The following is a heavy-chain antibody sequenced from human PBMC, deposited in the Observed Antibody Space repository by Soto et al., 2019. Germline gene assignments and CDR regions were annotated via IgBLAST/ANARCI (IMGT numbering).Heavy chain of an antibody. Sequence: SETLSLTCTVSGVSIGTAAYYWTWIRQRPGKGLEWIGYIHYRGNTYYNQSFKSRLTISADTSKRQFSLSLSSVTAADTAIYYCARDLPETPYFDYWGQGXLVTVSS. CDR1: GVSIGTAAYY. CDR3: ARDLPETPYFDY. CDR2: IHYRGNT. J-gene: IGHJ4*02. V-gene: IGHV4-31*03. D-gene: IGHD2-15*01.